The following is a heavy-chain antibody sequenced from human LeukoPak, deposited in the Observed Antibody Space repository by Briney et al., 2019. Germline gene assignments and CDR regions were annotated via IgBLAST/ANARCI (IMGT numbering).Heavy chain of an antibody. D-gene: IGHD3-22*01. J-gene: IGHJ4*02. CDR3: ARDSDSSGYHLDY. Sequence: GRSLRLSCAASGFTFSSYAMHWVRQAPGKGLECVAVIWYDGSKKYYADSVKGRFTISRDNSKNTLYLQMNSLRAEDTALYYCARDSDSSGYHLDYWGQGTLVTVSS. CDR1: GFTFSSYA. V-gene: IGHV3-33*08. CDR2: IWYDGSKK.